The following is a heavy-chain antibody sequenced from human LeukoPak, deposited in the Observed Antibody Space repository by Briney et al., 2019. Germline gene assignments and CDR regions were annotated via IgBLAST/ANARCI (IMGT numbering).Heavy chain of an antibody. D-gene: IGHD3-22*01. V-gene: IGHV3-48*03. CDR3: ARQGLSGYAFDI. J-gene: IGHJ3*02. Sequence: GGSLRLSCAASGFTFSSYEMNWVRQAPGKGLEWVSYINNGGSIIYYADSVKGRFTISGDNAKNTLYLQMNSLRAEDTAVYYCARQGLSGYAFDIWGQGTMVTVSS. CDR2: INNGGSII. CDR1: GFTFSSYE.